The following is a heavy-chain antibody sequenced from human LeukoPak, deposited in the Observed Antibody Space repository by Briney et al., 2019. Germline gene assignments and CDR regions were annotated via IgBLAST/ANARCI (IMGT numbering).Heavy chain of an antibody. CDR1: GGSFSGYY. Sequence: SETLSLTCAVYGGSFSGYYWSWIRQPPGKGLEWIGEINHSGSTNYNPSLKSRVTISVDTSKNQFSLKLSSVTAADTAVYYCARVRRYDFWSGYYIDYWGQGTLVTVSS. D-gene: IGHD3-3*01. CDR2: INHSGST. V-gene: IGHV4-34*01. J-gene: IGHJ4*02. CDR3: ARVRRYDFWSGYYIDY.